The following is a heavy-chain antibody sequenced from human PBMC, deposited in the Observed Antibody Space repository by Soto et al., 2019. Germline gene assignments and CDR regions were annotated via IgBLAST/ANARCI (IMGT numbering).Heavy chain of an antibody. J-gene: IGHJ5*02. CDR1: GYTFTGYY. Sequence: ASVKVSCKASGYTFTGYYMHWVRQAPGQGLEWMGWINPNSGGTNYAQKFQGWVTVTRDTSISTAYMELSRLRSDDTAVYYCARDSGGSGLNWFDPWGQGTLVTVSS. V-gene: IGHV1-2*04. D-gene: IGHD6-19*01. CDR2: INPNSGGT. CDR3: ARDSGGSGLNWFDP.